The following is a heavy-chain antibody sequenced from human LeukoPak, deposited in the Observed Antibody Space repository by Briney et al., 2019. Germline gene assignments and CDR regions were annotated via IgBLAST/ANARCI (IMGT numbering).Heavy chain of an antibody. Sequence: PGGSLRLSCAASGFTFSNYWMSWVRQAPGKGLEWVANIKEDGSETNYVGSVKGRFTISRDNAKNSLYLQMNSLRVEDTAVYYCARERPTMYYDSSGYLAYWGQGTLVTVSS. CDR1: GFTFSNYW. CDR2: IKEDGSET. J-gene: IGHJ4*02. CDR3: ARERPTMYYDSSGYLAY. V-gene: IGHV3-7*01. D-gene: IGHD3-22*01.